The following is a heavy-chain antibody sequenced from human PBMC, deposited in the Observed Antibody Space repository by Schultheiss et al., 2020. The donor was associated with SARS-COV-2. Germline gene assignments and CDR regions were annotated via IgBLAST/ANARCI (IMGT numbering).Heavy chain of an antibody. Sequence: GGSLRLSCAASGFTFSSYWMHWVRQAPGKGLVWVSRIKSDGSRTSYADSVKGRFTISRDNAKNMLYLQMNSLRAEDTAVYYCAREGPVVVPDYWFDPWGQGTLVTVSS. CDR3: AREGPVVVPDYWFDP. CDR1: GFTFSSYW. D-gene: IGHD2-2*01. J-gene: IGHJ5*02. V-gene: IGHV3-74*01. CDR2: IKSDGSRT.